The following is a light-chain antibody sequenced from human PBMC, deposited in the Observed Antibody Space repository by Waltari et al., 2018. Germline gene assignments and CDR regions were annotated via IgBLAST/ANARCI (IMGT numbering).Light chain of an antibody. Sequence: QSALTQPASVSGSPGQSITISCTGTSSDVGGYEYVSCFQQQPGKAPKVMIYGVSNRPSGVSDRFAASKSGVTASLTISGLQAEDEADYYCSSYTSSNTFVFGTGTKVTVL. CDR3: SSYTSSNTFV. V-gene: IGLV2-14*01. CDR1: SSDVGGYEY. J-gene: IGLJ1*01. CDR2: GVS.